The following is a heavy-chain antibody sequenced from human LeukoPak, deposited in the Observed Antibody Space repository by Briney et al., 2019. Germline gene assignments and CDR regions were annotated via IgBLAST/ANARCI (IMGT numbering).Heavy chain of an antibody. J-gene: IGHJ4*02. CDR3: AKESGALGAPLYDY. CDR2: ISDNGGGT. V-gene: IGHV3-23*01. D-gene: IGHD4/OR15-4a*01. CDR1: GFIFRNYA. Sequence: PGGSLRLSCVASGFIFRNYAMSWVRQAPGEGLEWVSGISDNGGGTYHADSLKGRFTISRDNSKNMLYLQMNSLRAEDTAVYYCAKESGALGAPLYDYWGRGILVTASS.